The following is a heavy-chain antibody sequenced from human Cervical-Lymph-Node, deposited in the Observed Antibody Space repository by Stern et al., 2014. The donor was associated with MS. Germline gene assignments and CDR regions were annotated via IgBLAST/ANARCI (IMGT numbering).Heavy chain of an antibody. CDR1: GGSFSSYA. J-gene: IGHJ4*02. CDR3: ARDLDY. V-gene: IGHV1-69*01. CDR2: IIPNLGTA. Sequence: QVQLVESGAALKKPGSSVTLSCKASGGSFSSYAMSWVRKAPGQGLDWMGGIIPNLGTANYAPPFQGRAMITDAATTHQPYIAPCSLRSEDTAVYYCARDLDYWGQGTLVTVSS.